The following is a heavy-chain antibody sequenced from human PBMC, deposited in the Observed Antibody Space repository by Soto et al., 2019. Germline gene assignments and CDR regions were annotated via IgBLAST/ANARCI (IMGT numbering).Heavy chain of an antibody. CDR2: ISGSGGST. V-gene: IGHV3-23*01. D-gene: IGHD6-6*01. Sequence: RGSLRLSCAASGFTFSSYAMSWVRQAPGKGLEWVSAISGSGGSTYYADSVKGRFTISRDNSKNTLYLQMNSLRAEDTALYYCAKAPAVLWQLVYFDYWGQGSLVTVSS. CDR3: AKAPAVLWQLVYFDY. CDR1: GFTFSSYA. J-gene: IGHJ4*02.